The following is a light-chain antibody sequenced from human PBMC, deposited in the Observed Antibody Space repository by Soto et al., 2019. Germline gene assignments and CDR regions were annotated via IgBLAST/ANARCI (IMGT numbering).Light chain of an antibody. CDR2: RNN. CDR1: SSNNVGSNY. Sequence: QSVLTQPPSASGTPGQRVTISCSGSSSNNVGSNYVYWYQQLAGTAPKLLIYRNNQRPSGVPDRFSGSKSGTSASLAISGLRSEDEADYYCAVWDDSLRVWVFGGGTKVTVL. J-gene: IGLJ3*02. CDR3: AVWDDSLRVWV. V-gene: IGLV1-47*01.